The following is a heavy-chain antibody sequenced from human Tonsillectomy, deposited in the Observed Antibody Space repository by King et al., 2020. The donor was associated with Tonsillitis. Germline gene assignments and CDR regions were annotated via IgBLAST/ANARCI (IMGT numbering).Heavy chain of an antibody. D-gene: IGHD3-22*01. CDR3: ARDKGADYFDSGRGAFDV. CDR1: VFTFSNSD. Sequence: VQLVESGGGLVTPGVSLILSCATSVFTFSNSDMTWVRQAPGKGLEWVSSIISSSTYRYYDDSLKDRFTISSYNAKNSLFMQMNSRCAGDTAVYYCARDKGADYFDSGRGAFDVWGQGTMVTVSS. CDR2: IISSSTYR. J-gene: IGHJ3*01. V-gene: IGHV3-21*03.